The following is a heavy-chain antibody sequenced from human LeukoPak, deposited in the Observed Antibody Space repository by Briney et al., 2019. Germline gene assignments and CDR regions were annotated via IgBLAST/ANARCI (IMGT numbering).Heavy chain of an antibody. D-gene: IGHD4-17*01. CDR2: IFSRGGT. V-gene: IGHV4-4*07. CDR1: GGSISSYY. Sequence: PSETLSLTCTVSGGSISSYYWSWIRQPAGKGLEWIGRIFSRGGTNYSPSLKSRVTMSVDTSKNHFSLKLTSVTAADTAVYYCARRLRQNLFDPWGQGTLVTVSS. J-gene: IGHJ5*02. CDR3: ARRLRQNLFDP.